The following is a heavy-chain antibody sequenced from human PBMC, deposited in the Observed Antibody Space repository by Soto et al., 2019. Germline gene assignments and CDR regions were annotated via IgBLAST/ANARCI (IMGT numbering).Heavy chain of an antibody. CDR2: ISSDVVNY. Sequence: QVQLVESGGGVVQPGRSLRLSCAASGFTFSSFAMHWVRQAPGKGLEWLAVISSDVVNYYYAESVKGRFTISRDNSKNTLYLQTNSLRNEDTAVYYCARRGAWTPEGLGYWGQGTLVTVSS. CDR3: ARRGAWTPEGLGY. CDR1: GFTFSSFA. J-gene: IGHJ4*02. D-gene: IGHD2-15*01. V-gene: IGHV3-30-3*01.